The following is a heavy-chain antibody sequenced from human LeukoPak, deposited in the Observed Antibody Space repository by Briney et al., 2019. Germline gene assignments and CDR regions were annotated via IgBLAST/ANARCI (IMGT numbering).Heavy chain of an antibody. CDR2: IWYAGTSK. CDR1: GFTFSSDW. D-gene: IGHD6-13*01. V-gene: IGHV3-33*08. Sequence: PGGSLRLSCAASGFTFSSDWMRWVRQAPGKGREWVAVIWYAGTSKDSADSVKGRFTFSRDNSKNTLYLQMNSLTVEDTAVYYCARSQSSSLIDYWGQGTLVTVSS. CDR3: ARSQSSSLIDY. J-gene: IGHJ4*02.